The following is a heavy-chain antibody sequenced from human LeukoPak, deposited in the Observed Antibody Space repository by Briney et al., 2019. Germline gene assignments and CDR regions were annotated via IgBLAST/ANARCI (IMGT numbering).Heavy chain of an antibody. V-gene: IGHV3-30*02. Sequence: PGGSLGLSCAASGFTFSSYGMHWVRQGPGKGLEWVAFIRYDGSNKYYADSVKGRFTISRDNSKDTLYLQMNSLRAEDTAVYYCAKARRGYCSSTSCYVADYWGQGTLVTVSS. CDR1: GFTFSSYG. CDR3: AKARRGYCSSTSCYVADY. J-gene: IGHJ4*02. D-gene: IGHD2-2*01. CDR2: IRYDGSNK.